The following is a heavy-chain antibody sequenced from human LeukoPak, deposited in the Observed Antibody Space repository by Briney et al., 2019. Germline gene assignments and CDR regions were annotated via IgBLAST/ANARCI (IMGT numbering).Heavy chain of an antibody. V-gene: IGHV1-69*06. Sequence: GAPVKVSCKASGGTFSSYGISWVRQAPGQGLEWMARIIPIFGTTNHAQKFQGRVTITADTSTSIAYMDLRSLRSEDTAVYYCARDYYYDSSGYHPAEYFNHWGQGTLVTVSS. CDR1: GGTFSSYG. CDR2: IIPIFGTT. CDR3: ARDYYYDSSGYHPAEYFNH. D-gene: IGHD3-22*01. J-gene: IGHJ1*01.